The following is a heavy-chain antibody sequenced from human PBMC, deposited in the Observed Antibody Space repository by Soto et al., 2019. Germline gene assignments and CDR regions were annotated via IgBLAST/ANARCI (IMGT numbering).Heavy chain of an antibody. V-gene: IGHV3-33*01. CDR2: IWYDGSNK. Sequence: VQLVESGGGVVQPGRSLRLSCAASGFTFSSYGMHWVRQAPGKGLEWVAVIWYDGSNKYYADSVKGRFTISRDNSKNTLYLQMNSLRAEDTAVYYCARDYGSGSYVSFDYWGQGTLVTVSS. D-gene: IGHD3-10*01. CDR3: ARDYGSGSYVSFDY. J-gene: IGHJ4*02. CDR1: GFTFSSYG.